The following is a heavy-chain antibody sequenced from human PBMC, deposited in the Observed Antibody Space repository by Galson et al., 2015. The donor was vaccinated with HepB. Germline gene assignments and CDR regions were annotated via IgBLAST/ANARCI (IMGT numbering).Heavy chain of an antibody. V-gene: IGHV1-46*02. CDR2: INPSGGSK. Sequence: SVKVSCKASGYTFKNYDMFWVRQAPGQGLEWMGIINPSGGSKIHAQKLQGRVTTTRDTSTSTVNMEMSSLRSEDTAVYYCARGLYYDRRGYCDYGGQGTLVTVPS. D-gene: IGHD3-22*01. CDR3: ARGLYYDRRGYCDY. CDR1: GYTFKNYD. J-gene: IGHJ4*02.